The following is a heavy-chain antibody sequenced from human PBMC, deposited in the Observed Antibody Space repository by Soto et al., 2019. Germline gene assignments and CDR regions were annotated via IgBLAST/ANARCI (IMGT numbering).Heavy chain of an antibody. CDR3: ARRAGLMVPFDY. CDR2: IYPSDSDT. Sequence: GEALKISCKTSRYTFTTYWVGWVRQRPGEGLEWLGIIYPSDSDTRYSPSLQGHVTFSVDKSLETAYLERHSLTASDTGVDYCARRAGLMVPFDYWGEGTQVTVS. V-gene: IGHV5-51*01. CDR1: RYTFTTYW. D-gene: IGHD3-16*01. J-gene: IGHJ4*02.